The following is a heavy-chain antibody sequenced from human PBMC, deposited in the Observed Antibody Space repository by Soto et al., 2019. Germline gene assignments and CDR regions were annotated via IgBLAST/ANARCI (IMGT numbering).Heavy chain of an antibody. CDR2: IRSKTDGGTI. J-gene: IGHJ4*02. D-gene: IGHD5-12*01. CDR3: TTAHPRGPDY. Sequence: EVQLVESGGGLVKPGESLRLSCAASGFTFSNAWMNWVRQAPGKGLEWVGQIRSKTDGGTIFYPAPVKGRFIISRDDSRDTLYLQMNSLKTEDKAVYYCTTAHPRGPDYWGQGTLVTVSS. CDR1: GFTFSNAW. V-gene: IGHV3-15*01.